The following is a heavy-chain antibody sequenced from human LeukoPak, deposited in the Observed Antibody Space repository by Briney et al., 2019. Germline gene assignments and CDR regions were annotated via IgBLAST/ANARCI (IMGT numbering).Heavy chain of an antibody. CDR3: ARDNGDYGLGY. D-gene: IGHD4-17*01. J-gene: IGHJ4*02. V-gene: IGHV4-30-2*01. Sequence: SQTLSLTCAVSGGSISSGSYSWSWIRQPPGKGLEWIGYIYHSGSTYYNPSLKSRVTISVDRSKNQFSLKLSSVTAADTAVYYCARDNGDYGLGYWGQGTLVTVSS. CDR2: IYHSGST. CDR1: GGSISSGSYS.